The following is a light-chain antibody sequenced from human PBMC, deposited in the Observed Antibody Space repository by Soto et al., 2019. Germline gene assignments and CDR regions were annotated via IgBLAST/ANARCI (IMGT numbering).Light chain of an antibody. CDR1: QSVSSY. CDR2: GAS. V-gene: IGKV3-15*01. CDR3: QQYSDWPPWT. Sequence: EIVLTQSPVTLSLPPGERATLSCRASQSVSSYLAWYQQKPGEAPRLLIFGASTRATGIPPRFSGGGSGTEFTLTISSLQSEDFAVYYCQQYSDWPPWTFGQGTKVDIK. J-gene: IGKJ1*01.